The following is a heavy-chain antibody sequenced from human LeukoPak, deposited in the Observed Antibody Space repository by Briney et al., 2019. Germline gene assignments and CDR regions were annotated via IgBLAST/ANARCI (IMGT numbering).Heavy chain of an antibody. D-gene: IGHD2-15*01. J-gene: IGHJ5*02. V-gene: IGHV4-34*01. Sequence: SETLSLTCAVYGGSFSGYYWSWIRQPPGKGLEWIGEINHSGSTSYNPSLKSRVTISVDTSKNQFSLKLSSVTAADTAVYYCARGLRLGYCSGGSCYRSSVGWFDPWGQGTLVTVSS. CDR3: ARGLRLGYCSGGSCYRSSVGWFDP. CDR1: GGSFSGYY. CDR2: INHSGST.